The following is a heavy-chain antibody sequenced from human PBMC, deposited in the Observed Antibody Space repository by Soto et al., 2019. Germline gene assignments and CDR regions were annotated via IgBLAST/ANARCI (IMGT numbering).Heavy chain of an antibody. Sequence: QVQLVQSGAEVKKPGASVKVSCKTSGYTFHIYGITWVRQAPGRGLEWMGWISTYTGKTDYAQSLQGRVTMTTDTSTGTAYLEVRSLRPDDTAVYFCARDVYSGSGDAFDLWGQGTMVTVSS. CDR1: GYTFHIYG. CDR3: ARDVYSGSGDAFDL. CDR2: ISTYTGKT. D-gene: IGHD6-6*01. J-gene: IGHJ3*01. V-gene: IGHV1-18*01.